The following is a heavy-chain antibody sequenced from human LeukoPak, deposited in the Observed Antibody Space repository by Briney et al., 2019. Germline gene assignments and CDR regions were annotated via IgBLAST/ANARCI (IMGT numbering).Heavy chain of an antibody. J-gene: IGHJ4*02. Sequence: ASVKVSCKASGYTFTGYYMHWVRQAPGQGLEWMGQINPNSGGTNYAQKFQGRVTMTRDTSISTAYMELSRLRSDDTAVYYCARDFDAATIFDYWGQGTLVTVSS. D-gene: IGHD5-12*01. V-gene: IGHV1-2*06. CDR1: GYTFTGYY. CDR2: INPNSGGT. CDR3: ARDFDAATIFDY.